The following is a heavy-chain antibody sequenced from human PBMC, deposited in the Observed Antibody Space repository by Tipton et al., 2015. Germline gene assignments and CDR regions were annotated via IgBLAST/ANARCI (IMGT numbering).Heavy chain of an antibody. CDR1: GGSFSDYY. J-gene: IGHJ5*02. D-gene: IGHD2-2*02. CDR3: AGGAYTYNWFDP. Sequence: TLSLTCTVSGGSFSDYYWNWIRQPPGKGLEWIGYIYSSGSTNYAPSLESRVTMSIDTSKNQFSLTLTSVNTADTAIYYCAGGAYTYNWFDPWGQGTLVTVSS. CDR2: IYSSGST. V-gene: IGHV4-59*01.